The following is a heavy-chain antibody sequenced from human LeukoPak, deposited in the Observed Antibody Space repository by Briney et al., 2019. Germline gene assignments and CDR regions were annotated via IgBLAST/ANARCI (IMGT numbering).Heavy chain of an antibody. D-gene: IGHD4-23*01. J-gene: IGHJ3*02. V-gene: IGHV3-23*01. CDR1: GFTFANYA. CDR2: ISGSGGST. Sequence: GSLRLSCAASGFTFANYAMSWVRQAPGKGLEWVSGISGSGGSTYYADSVKGRFTISRDNSKNTLYLQMNSLRAEDTAVYYCAKAAYGGNSLAFDIWGQGTMVTVSS. CDR3: AKAAYGGNSLAFDI.